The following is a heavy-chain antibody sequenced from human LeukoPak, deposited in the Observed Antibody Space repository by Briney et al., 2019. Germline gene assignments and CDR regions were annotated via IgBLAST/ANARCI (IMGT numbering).Heavy chain of an antibody. J-gene: IGHJ6*02. D-gene: IGHD2-2*01. Sequence: GGSLRLSCAASGFTFSSYAMSWVRQAPGKGLEWVSAISGNGGSTYYADSVKGRFTISRDNSKNTLYLQMNSLRAEDTAVYYCAKDSRCSSTSCSDYYYYGMDVWGQGTTVTVSS. CDR1: GFTFSSYA. V-gene: IGHV3-23*01. CDR3: AKDSRCSSTSCSDYYYYGMDV. CDR2: ISGNGGST.